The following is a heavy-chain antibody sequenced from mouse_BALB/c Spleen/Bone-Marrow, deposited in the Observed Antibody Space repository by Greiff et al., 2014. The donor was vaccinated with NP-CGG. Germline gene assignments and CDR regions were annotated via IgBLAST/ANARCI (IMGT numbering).Heavy chain of an antibody. Sequence: VQLQQSGTVLARPGASVKMSCKASGYSFTSYWMHWVKQRPGQGLEWIGAIYPGNSDTGYNQKFEGKAKLTAVTSASTAYMELSSLTNEDSAVYYCTKEWYYGFDYWGQGTTLTVSS. CDR2: IYPGNSDT. CDR3: TKEWYYGFDY. CDR1: GYSFTSYW. D-gene: IGHD1-1*01. V-gene: IGHV1-5*01. J-gene: IGHJ2*01.